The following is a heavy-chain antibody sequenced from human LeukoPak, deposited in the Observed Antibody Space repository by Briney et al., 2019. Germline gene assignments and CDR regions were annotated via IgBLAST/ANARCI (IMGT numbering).Heavy chain of an antibody. CDR3: AKEYDFWRGYYLDY. V-gene: IGHV3-30*18. J-gene: IGHJ4*02. CDR1: GFTFSSYG. CDR2: ISYDGSNK. Sequence: PGGSLRLSCAASGFTFSSYGMHWVRQAPGKGLEWVAVISYDGSNKYYADSVKGRFTISRDNSKNTLYLQMNSLRAEDTAVYYCAKEYDFWRGYYLDYWGQGTLVTVSS. D-gene: IGHD3-3*01.